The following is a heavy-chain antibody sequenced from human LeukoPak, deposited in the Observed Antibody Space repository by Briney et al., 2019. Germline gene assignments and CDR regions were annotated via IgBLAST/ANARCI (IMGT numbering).Heavy chain of an antibody. V-gene: IGHV3-23*01. CDR2: ISGSGGST. CDR3: AKDPRVGSRVATPCH. J-gene: IGHJ4*02. D-gene: IGHD5-24*01. Sequence: GGSLRLPCVGSGFSFSSTYWMTWARQAPGKGLEWVSAISGSGGSTYYADSVKGRFTISRDNSKSTLFLQMNSLRAEDTAVYYCAKDPRVGSRVATPCHWGQGTLVTVSS. CDR1: GFSFSSTYW.